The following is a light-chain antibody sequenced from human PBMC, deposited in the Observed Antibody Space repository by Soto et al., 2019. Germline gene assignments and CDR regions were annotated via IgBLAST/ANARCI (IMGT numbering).Light chain of an antibody. J-gene: IGKJ3*01. Sequence: DIPMTQSPSSLSASVGDRVTITCRASQDISNYLAWYQQKPGQVPEVLIYAASTLQPGVPTRFSGSGSGTDFILTISSLQPEDVATYYCQKYNNAPLTFGPGTKVAIK. V-gene: IGKV1-27*01. CDR3: QKYNNAPLT. CDR1: QDISNY. CDR2: AAS.